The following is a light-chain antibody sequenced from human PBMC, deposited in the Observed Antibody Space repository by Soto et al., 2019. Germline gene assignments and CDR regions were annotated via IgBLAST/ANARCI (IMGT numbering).Light chain of an antibody. V-gene: IGLV2-11*01. CDR2: DVS. CDR3: CSYAGSYPYV. CDR1: SSDVGGYNY. Sequence: QSALTQPRSVSGSPRQSVTISCTGTSSDVGGYNYVSWYQQHPGKAPKLMIYDVSKRPSGVPDRFSGSKSGNTASLTISGLQAEDEADYYCCSYAGSYPYVFGTGTKLTVL. J-gene: IGLJ1*01.